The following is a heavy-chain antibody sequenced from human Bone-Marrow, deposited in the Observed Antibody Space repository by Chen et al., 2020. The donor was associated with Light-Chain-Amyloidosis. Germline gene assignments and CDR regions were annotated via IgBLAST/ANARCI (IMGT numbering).Heavy chain of an antibody. V-gene: IGHV3-23*01. D-gene: IGHD1-1*01. J-gene: IGHJ4*02. CDR3: AKWDWNTNYFDD. CDR1: GFTFSSQP. CDR2: ISDRGSNT. Sequence: EVQLLESGGGLVQPGGCLRLSCAAAGFTFSSQPMSGVRQAPGKGLEWVSGISDRGSNTYYADSMEGRFTVSRDNSKNTLHLQMNSLGAEYTAVYYCAKWDWNTNYFDDWGQGTLVTVSS.